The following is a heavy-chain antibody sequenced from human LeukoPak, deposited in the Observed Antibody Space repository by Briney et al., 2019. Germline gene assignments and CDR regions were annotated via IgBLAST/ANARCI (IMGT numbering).Heavy chain of an antibody. CDR3: ARERDIWRGYGYYMDV. CDR2: ISAYNGNT. CDR1: GYTFTSYG. V-gene: IGHV1-18*01. Sequence: ASVKVSCKASGYTFTSYGISWVRQAPGQGLEWMGWISAYNGNTNYAQKLQGRVTMTTDTSTSTAYIELRSLRSDDTAVYYCARERDIWRGYGYYMDVWGKGTTVTVSS. D-gene: IGHD3-3*01. J-gene: IGHJ6*03.